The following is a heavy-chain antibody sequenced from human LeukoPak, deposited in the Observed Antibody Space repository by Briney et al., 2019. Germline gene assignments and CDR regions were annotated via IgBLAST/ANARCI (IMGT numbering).Heavy chain of an antibody. Sequence: KSGGSLRLSXAASGFTFSSYSMNWVCQAPGKGLEWVSSISSGSSYIYYADSVKGRFTISRDNAKNSLYLQMNSLSAEDTAVYYCACTSGDDFSSYYYYYMDVWGKGTTVTVSS. CDR1: GFTFSSYS. CDR2: ISSGSSYI. J-gene: IGHJ6*03. D-gene: IGHD5-12*01. CDR3: ACTSGDDFSSYYYYYMDV. V-gene: IGHV3-21*01.